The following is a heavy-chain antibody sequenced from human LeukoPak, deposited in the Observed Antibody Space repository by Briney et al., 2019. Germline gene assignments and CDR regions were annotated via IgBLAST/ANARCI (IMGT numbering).Heavy chain of an antibody. CDR2: MNPIGST. CDR3: ARGRQDVTMIVVVMTAVSYYLDV. D-gene: IGHD3-22*01. CDR1: GGSFSGYY. V-gene: IGHV4-34*01. J-gene: IGHJ6*03. Sequence: SETLSLTCAVSGGSFSGYYLTWIRQAPEKGLEWIGGMNPIGSTNYNPSLKRRGTISVDTSKNQFSLELSSVPAADTAVYYCARGRQDVTMIVVVMTAVSYYLDVWGKGTTVTV.